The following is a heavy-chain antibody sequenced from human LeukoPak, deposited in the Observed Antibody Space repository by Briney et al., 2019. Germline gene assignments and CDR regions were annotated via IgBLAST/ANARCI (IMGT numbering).Heavy chain of an antibody. Sequence: SETLSLTCTVSGGSISSQYWSWIRQPAGKGLEWIGRIYASGSTNYNPSLKSRVTMSVDTSKNQFSLKLSSVTTADTAVYYCAREGLRQRGDWFDPWGQGTLVTVSS. D-gene: IGHD4-17*01. CDR1: GGSISSQY. CDR3: AREGLRQRGDWFDP. CDR2: IYASGST. J-gene: IGHJ5*02. V-gene: IGHV4-4*07.